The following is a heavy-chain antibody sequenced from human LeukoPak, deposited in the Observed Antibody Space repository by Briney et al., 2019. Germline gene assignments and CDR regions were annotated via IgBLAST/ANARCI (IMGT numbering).Heavy chain of an antibody. J-gene: IGHJ3*02. D-gene: IGHD3-3*01. CDR2: ISSSSSYI. CDR1: GFTFSSYN. CDR3: ARATGFGVVITDAFDI. V-gene: IGHV3-21*01. Sequence: PGGSLRLSCAASGFTFSSYNMNWVRQAPGRGLEWVSSISSSSSYIYYADSVKGRFTISRDNAKNSLYLQMNSLRAEDTAVYYCARATGFGVVITDAFDIWGQGTMVTVSS.